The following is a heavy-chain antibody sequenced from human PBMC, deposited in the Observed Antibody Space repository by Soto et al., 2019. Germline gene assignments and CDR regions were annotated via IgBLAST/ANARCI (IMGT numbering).Heavy chain of an antibody. D-gene: IGHD6-19*01. Sequence: PGGSLRLSXTASGFTFGDYAMSWFRQAPGKGLEWVGFIRSKAYGGTTEYAASVKGRFTISRDDSKSIAYLQMNSLKTEETAVYYCTRDRDGSGLDYWGQGTLVTVSS. J-gene: IGHJ4*02. CDR1: GFTFGDYA. CDR2: IRSKAYGGTT. V-gene: IGHV3-49*03. CDR3: TRDRDGSGLDY.